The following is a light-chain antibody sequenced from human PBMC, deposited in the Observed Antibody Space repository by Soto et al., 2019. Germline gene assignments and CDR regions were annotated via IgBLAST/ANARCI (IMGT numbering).Light chain of an antibody. CDR2: EVS. J-gene: IGLJ1*01. CDR1: RNDIGDYSF. Sequence: QSFLTQPASVSGSPGQSITISCTGTRNDIGDYSFVSWYQQHPGKVPKLLIYEVSDRPSGISSRFSGSKSGNTASLTISGLQAEDEAHYYCSSYTGTYTYVFGTGTRSPS. CDR3: SSYTGTYTYV. V-gene: IGLV2-14*01.